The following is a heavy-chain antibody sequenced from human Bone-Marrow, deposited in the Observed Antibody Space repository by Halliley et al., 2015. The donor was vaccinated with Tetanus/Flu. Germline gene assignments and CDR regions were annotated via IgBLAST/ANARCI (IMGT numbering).Heavy chain of an antibody. CDR3: ARGIIPSHTLPHYFYGLDV. V-gene: IGHV1-3*01. J-gene: IGHJ6*02. D-gene: IGHD3-3*01. CDR2: NGGNGDT. Sequence: NGGNGDTKFSEKFQGRVTFSRDTSSTTAYMQLTSLRSEDTSIYYCARGIIPSHTLPHYFYGLDVWGQGTTVIVSS.